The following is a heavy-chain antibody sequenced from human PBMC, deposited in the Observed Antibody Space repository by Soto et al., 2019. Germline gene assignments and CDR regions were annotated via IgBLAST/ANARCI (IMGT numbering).Heavy chain of an antibody. J-gene: IGHJ6*02. CDR3: ARDRGRRIEQLVRDYYYYGMDV. D-gene: IGHD6-6*01. CDR2: IWYDGSNK. V-gene: IGHV3-33*01. Sequence: QSGGSLRLSCAASGFTFSSYGMHWVRQAPGKGLEWVAVIWYDGSNKYYADSVKGRFTISRDNSKNTLYLQMNSLRAEDTAVYYCARDRGRRIEQLVRDYYYYGMDVWGQGTTVTVSS. CDR1: GFTFSSYG.